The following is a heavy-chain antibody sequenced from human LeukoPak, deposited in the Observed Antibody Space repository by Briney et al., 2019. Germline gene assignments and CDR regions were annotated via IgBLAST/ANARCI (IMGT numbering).Heavy chain of an antibody. J-gene: IGHJ4*02. CDR3: ASVSSSGWYDFDY. CDR2: INHSGST. V-gene: IGHV4-34*01. D-gene: IGHD6-19*01. Sequence: SETLSLTCAVYGGSFSGYYWSWIRQPPGKGLEWIGEINHSGSTNYNPSLKSRVTISVDTSKNQFSLKLGSVTAADTAVYYCASVSSSGWYDFDYWGQGTLVTVSS. CDR1: GGSFSGYY.